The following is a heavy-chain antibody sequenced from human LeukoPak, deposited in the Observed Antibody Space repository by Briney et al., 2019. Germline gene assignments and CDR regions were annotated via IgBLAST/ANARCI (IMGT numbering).Heavy chain of an antibody. CDR2: ISSSGSTI. Sequence: GGSLRLSCAASGFTFSSYEMNWVRQAPGKGLEWVSYISSSGSTIYYAGSVKGRFTISRDNAKNSLYLQMNSLRAEDTAVYYCARVRRSPHGWFDPWGQGTLVTVSS. J-gene: IGHJ5*02. V-gene: IGHV3-48*03. CDR1: GFTFSSYE. CDR3: ARVRRSPHGWFDP.